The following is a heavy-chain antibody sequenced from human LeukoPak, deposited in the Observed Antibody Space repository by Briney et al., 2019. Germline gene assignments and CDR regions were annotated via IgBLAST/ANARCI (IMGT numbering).Heavy chain of an antibody. J-gene: IGHJ3*02. CDR1: GGSVSSGNYY. CDR2: INHSGST. V-gene: IGHV4-39*07. Sequence: SSETLSLTCTVSGGSVSSGNYYWSWIRQPPGKGLEWIGEINHSGSTNYNPSLKSRVTISVDTSKNQFSLKLSAVTAADTAVYXXXXXXXXXXXXXXXXXXXXAFDIWGQGTMVTVSS. CDR3: XXXXXXXXXXXXXXXXXXAFDI.